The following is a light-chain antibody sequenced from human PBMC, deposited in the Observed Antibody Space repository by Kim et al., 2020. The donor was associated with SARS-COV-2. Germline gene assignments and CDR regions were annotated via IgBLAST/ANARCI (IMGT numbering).Light chain of an antibody. CDR3: HAWDSGTEV. CDR2: QDN. V-gene: IGLV3-1*01. CDR1: KLEDKY. Sequence: SYELAQPPSVSVSPGQTASITCSGHKLEDKYVFWYQQKPGQSPVRVIYQDNKRPSEIPERFSGSNSGNTATLTISGTQAMDEADYYCHAWDSGTEVFGTGTKVTVL. J-gene: IGLJ1*01.